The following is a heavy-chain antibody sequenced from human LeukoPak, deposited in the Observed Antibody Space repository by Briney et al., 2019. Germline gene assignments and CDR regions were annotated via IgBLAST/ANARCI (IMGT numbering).Heavy chain of an antibody. Sequence: PGGSLRLSCAASGFTFSSNWMSWARQAPGKGLEWVANIKQDGSEKFYVDSVKGRFTISRDNAKNSLYLQMNSLSPEDTAVYYSATSPWGVTGYWGQGTLVTVSS. CDR1: GFTFSSNW. D-gene: IGHD7-27*01. CDR2: IKQDGSEK. CDR3: ATSPWGVTGY. V-gene: IGHV3-7*01. J-gene: IGHJ4*02.